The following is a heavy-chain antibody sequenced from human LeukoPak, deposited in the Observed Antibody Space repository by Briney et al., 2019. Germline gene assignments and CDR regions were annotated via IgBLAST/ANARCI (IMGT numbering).Heavy chain of an antibody. D-gene: IGHD6-13*01. J-gene: IGHJ4*02. CDR1: GFTFSSYA. Sequence: GGSLRLSCAASGFTFSSYAMSWVRQAPGKGLEWVSAISGSGGSTYYADSVKGRFTISRGNSKNTLYLQMNSLRAEDTAVYYCARVTMRSSSWYSFWGQGTLVTVSS. CDR3: ARVTMRSSSWYSF. V-gene: IGHV3-23*01. CDR2: ISGSGGST.